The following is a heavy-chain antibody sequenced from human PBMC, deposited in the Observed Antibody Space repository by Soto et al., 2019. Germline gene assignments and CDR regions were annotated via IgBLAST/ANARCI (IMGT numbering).Heavy chain of an antibody. CDR3: ARGATIFGVAAYAYYEMEV. Sequence: QVQLVQSGAEVKKPGSSVKVSCRASGGTFSNYAISWVRQAPGQGLEWMGGIVPAFGTPNYAQNLQGRFTITAVASTTTVFMVRRSLRSEDTAVYYCARGATIFGVAAYAYYEMEVWVQGTTVTVSS. CDR1: GGTFSNYA. J-gene: IGHJ6*02. CDR2: IVPAFGTP. D-gene: IGHD3-3*01. V-gene: IGHV1-69*01.